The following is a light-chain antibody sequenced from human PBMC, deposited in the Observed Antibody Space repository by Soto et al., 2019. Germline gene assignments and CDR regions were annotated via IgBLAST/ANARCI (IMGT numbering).Light chain of an antibody. V-gene: IGKV3-15*01. CDR3: PQSGSWPRP. Sequence: ETVMTQSLATLSLSPEEGATLSCRASQSVSSKLAWYQQKPGQAPRLLIYGASTRATGMPGRFSGRGAGAEFTLTISSLQSEDFAVYYCPQSGSWPRPFAQGTNV. CDR2: GAS. CDR1: QSVSSK. J-gene: IGKJ1*01.